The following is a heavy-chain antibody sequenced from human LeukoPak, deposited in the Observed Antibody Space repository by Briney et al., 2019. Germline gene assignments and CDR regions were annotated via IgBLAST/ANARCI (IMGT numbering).Heavy chain of an antibody. CDR1: GGSFSGYY. CDR3: ARWSIAYYYYYYMDV. D-gene: IGHD2-21*01. V-gene: IGHV4-34*01. CDR2: INHSGST. J-gene: IGHJ6*03. Sequence: SETLSLTCAVYGGSFSGYYWSWIRQPPGKGLEWIGEINHSGSTNYNPSLKSRVTISVDTSKNQFSLKLSSVTAADTAVYYCARWSIAYYYYYYMDVWGKGTTVTVSS.